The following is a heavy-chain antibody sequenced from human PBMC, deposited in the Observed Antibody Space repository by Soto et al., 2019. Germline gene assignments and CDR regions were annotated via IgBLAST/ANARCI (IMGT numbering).Heavy chain of an antibody. CDR3: TSNDFSYYYYGMDV. Sequence: PVGSLRLSGTASGFTFGDYAMSWVRQAPGKGLEWVGFIRSKAYGGTTEYAASVKGRFTISRDDSKSIAYLQMNSLKTEDTAVYYCTSNDFSYYYYGMDVWGQGTKVTVSS. V-gene: IGHV3-49*04. CDR2: IRSKAYGGTT. CDR1: GFTFGDYA. J-gene: IGHJ6*02. D-gene: IGHD3-3*01.